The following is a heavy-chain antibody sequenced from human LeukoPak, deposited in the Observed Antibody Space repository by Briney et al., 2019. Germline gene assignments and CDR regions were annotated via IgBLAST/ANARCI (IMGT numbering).Heavy chain of an antibody. Sequence: ASVKVSCKVSGYTLTELSMHWVRQAPGKGLEWMGGFDPEDGETIYAQKFQGRVTMTEDTSTDTAYMELSSLRAEDTAVYYCARDATGSSSWYYFDYWGQGTLVTVSS. CDR3: ARDATGSSSWYYFDY. J-gene: IGHJ4*02. V-gene: IGHV1-24*01. CDR2: FDPEDGET. CDR1: GYTLTELS. D-gene: IGHD6-13*01.